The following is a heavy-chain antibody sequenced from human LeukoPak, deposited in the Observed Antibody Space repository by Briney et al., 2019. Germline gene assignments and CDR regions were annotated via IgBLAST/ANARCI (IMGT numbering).Heavy chain of an antibody. CDR1: GFTYSNAW. CDR3: TTDSSGWYSLDY. CDR2: IKSKTDGGTT. Sequence: GGSLRLSCAASGFTYSNAWMSWVRHAPGKGLEWVGRIKSKTDGGTTDYAAPVKGRFTISRDDSKNTLYLQMNSLKTEDTAVYYCTTDSSGWYSLDYWGQGTLVTVSS. J-gene: IGHJ4*02. D-gene: IGHD6-19*01. V-gene: IGHV3-15*01.